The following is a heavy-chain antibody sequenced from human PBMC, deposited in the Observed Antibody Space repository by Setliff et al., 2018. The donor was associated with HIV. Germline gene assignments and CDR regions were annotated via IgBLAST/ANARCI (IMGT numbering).Heavy chain of an antibody. D-gene: IGHD3-10*01. CDR1: GVSMNTGNFY. Sequence: ASETLSLTCTVSGVSMNTGNFYWSWIRQPAGEGPEWIGHIDSRGSVHVNPSLGSRVTVSLDTSQNHFSLTLNSVTAADTAVYYCARHRQISDWFDPWGQGILVTVSS. CDR2: IDSRGSV. CDR3: ARHRQISDWFDP. J-gene: IGHJ5*02. V-gene: IGHV4-61*09.